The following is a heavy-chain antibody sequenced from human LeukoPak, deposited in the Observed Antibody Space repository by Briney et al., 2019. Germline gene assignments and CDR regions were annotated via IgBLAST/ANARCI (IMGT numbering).Heavy chain of an antibody. CDR3: ASVFDWFANGFDP. CDR2: ITSSSSYI. V-gene: IGHV3-21*01. J-gene: IGHJ5*02. CDR1: GFTFSSYS. Sequence: GGSLRLSCAASGFTFSSYSMNWVRQAPGKGLEWVSSITSSSSYIYYADSVKGRFTISRYNAKNSLYLQMNSLRAEDTAVYYWASVFDWFANGFDPWGQGTLVTVSS. D-gene: IGHD3-9*01.